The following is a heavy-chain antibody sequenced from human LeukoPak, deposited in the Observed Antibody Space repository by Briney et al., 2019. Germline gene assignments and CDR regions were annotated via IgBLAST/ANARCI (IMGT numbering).Heavy chain of an antibody. V-gene: IGHV4-59*01. J-gene: IGHJ4*02. Sequence: PSETLSLTCTVSGGSISSYYWSWIRQPPGKGLEWIGYIYYSGSTNYNPSLKSRVTISVDTSKNQFSLKLSSMTAADTAVYYCARGHIYFDYWGQGTLVTVSS. CDR2: IYYSGST. CDR3: ARGHIYFDY. CDR1: GGSISSYY. D-gene: IGHD2-21*01.